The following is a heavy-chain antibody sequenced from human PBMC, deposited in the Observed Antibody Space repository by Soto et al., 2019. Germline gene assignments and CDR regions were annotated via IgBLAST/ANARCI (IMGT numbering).Heavy chain of an antibody. CDR3: ARERNMCGMDV. D-gene: IGHD1-1*01. CDR2: MNPNSGNT. CDR1: WNTLTQFY. Sequence: APVKGSCQAPWNTLTQFYIKWGRQATGQGLEWMGWMNPNSGNTVYAQKFQGRVTMTRNTSISTAYMELSSLRSEDTAVYYCARERNMCGMDVWGQGTTVTVSS. V-gene: IGHV1-8*01. J-gene: IGHJ6*02.